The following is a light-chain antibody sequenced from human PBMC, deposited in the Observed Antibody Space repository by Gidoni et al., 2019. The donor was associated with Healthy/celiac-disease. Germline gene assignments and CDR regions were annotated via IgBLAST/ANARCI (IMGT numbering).Light chain of an antibody. CDR2: DVS. Sequence: QPALTQPASVPGSPGQSITISCTGTSSDVGGYNYVSWYQQHPGKAPKLMIYDVSNRPSGVSNRFSGSKSGNTASLTISGLQAEDEADYYCSSYTSSSPYVFGTGTKVTVL. V-gene: IGLV2-14*01. J-gene: IGLJ1*01. CDR1: SSDVGGYNY. CDR3: SSYTSSSPYV.